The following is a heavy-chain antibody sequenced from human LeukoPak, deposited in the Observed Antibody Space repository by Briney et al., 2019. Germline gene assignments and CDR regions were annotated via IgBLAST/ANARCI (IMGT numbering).Heavy chain of an antibody. Sequence: PSETLSLTCTVSGGSISSSSYYWGWIRQPPGKGLEWIGSIYYSGSTYYNPSLKSRVTIPVDTSKNQFSLKLSSVTAADTAVYYCARGSLTIFGVVTGRFDYWGQGTLVTVSS. CDR3: ARGSLTIFGVVTGRFDY. CDR1: GGSISSSSYY. D-gene: IGHD3-3*01. CDR2: IYYSGST. J-gene: IGHJ4*02. V-gene: IGHV4-39*01.